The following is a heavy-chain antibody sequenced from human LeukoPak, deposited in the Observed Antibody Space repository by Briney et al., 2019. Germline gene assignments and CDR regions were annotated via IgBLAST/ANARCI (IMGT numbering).Heavy chain of an antibody. CDR1: GGSISSHY. D-gene: IGHD2-2*01. CDR3: ARDFLECSRASCLNWFDP. V-gene: IGHV4-59*11. CDR2: IQYSGST. J-gene: IGHJ5*02. Sequence: SETLSLTCIVSGGSISSHYWTWIRHPPGKGLGWIGYIQYSGSTNYNPCFKGRFSISVDTSKNEFSMKLSSVTAADTAVYYCARDFLECSRASCLNWFDPWGQGTLVTVSS.